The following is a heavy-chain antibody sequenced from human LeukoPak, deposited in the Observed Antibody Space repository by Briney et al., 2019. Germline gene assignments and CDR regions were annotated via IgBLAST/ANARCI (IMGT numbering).Heavy chain of an antibody. V-gene: IGHV4-61*01. J-gene: IGHJ4*02. Sequence: PSETLSLTCTVSGGSVSRGYYHWSWIRQPPGKGLEWIGYIYYSGSTNYNPSLKSRVTISVDTSKNQFSLKLSSVTAADTAVYYCARHVGSAEACSDYFDYWGQGTLVTVSS. CDR1: GGSVSRGYYH. D-gene: IGHD2-15*01. CDR3: ARHVGSAEACSDYFDY. CDR2: IYYSGST.